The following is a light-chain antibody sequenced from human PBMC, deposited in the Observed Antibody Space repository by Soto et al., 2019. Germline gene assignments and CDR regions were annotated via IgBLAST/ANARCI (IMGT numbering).Light chain of an antibody. CDR2: AAS. CDR3: QQRHTTPSP. V-gene: IGKV1-39*01. Sequence: DIQMTQSPSSLAASVGDRVTITCRASQSISSYLNWYQQKPGKVPKLLIYAASSLQSGVPSRFSGSGSGTDFTLTIISLQPLYLATYDHQQRHTTPSPFAQEPRL. CDR1: QSISSY. J-gene: IGKJ5*01.